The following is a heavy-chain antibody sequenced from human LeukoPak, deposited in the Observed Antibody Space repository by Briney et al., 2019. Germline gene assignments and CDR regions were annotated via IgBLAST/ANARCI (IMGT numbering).Heavy chain of an antibody. CDR2: INPNSGGT. J-gene: IGHJ4*02. Sequence: ASVKVSCKASGSTFTGYYMHWVRQAPGQGLEWMGWINPNSGGTNYAQKFQGRVTMTRDTSISTAYMELSRLRSDDTAVYYCARDPRNDYGDYFFDYWGQGTLVTVSS. CDR1: GSTFTGYY. V-gene: IGHV1-2*02. D-gene: IGHD4-17*01. CDR3: ARDPRNDYGDYFFDY.